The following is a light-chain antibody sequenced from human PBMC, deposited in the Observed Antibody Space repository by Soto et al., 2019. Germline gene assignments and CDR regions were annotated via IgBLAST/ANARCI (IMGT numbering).Light chain of an antibody. CDR1: SSDVGGYNF. Sequence: QSALTQPPSASGSPGQSVTISCTGTSSDVGGYNFVSWYQQHPGKAPKLLIYEVSKRPSGVPDRFSGSKSGNTASLTVSGLQDEDEADYFCSSYAGNDNFCVFGSGTQLTVL. CDR3: SSYAGNDNFCV. V-gene: IGLV2-8*01. J-gene: IGLJ7*01. CDR2: EVS.